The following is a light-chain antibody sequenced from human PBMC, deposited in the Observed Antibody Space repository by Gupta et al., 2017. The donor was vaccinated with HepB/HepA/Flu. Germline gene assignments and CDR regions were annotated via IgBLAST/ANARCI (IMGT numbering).Light chain of an antibody. V-gene: IGLV1-40*01. CDR3: QSYDSSLSVV. CDR2: GNS. CDR1: SSNIGAGYV. J-gene: IGLJ2*01. Sequence: QSVLTQPPSLSGAPGQRVTISCPGSSSNIGAGYVVHWYQQLPGTAPKLLIYGNSNRPSGVPDRFSGSKSGTSASLAITGLQAEDEADYYCQSYDSSLSVVFGGGTKLTVL.